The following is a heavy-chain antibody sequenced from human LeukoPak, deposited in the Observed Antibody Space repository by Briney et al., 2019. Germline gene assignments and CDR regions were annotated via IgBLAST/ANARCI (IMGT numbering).Heavy chain of an antibody. J-gene: IGHJ4*02. CDR2: IYPGDSDT. CDR3: ARHAGKPNEDCSSTSCYTPDFDY. D-gene: IGHD2-2*02. CDR1: GYSFTSYW. V-gene: IGHV5-51*01. Sequence: GESLKISCKGSGYSFTSYWTGWVRQMPGKGLEWMGIIYPGDSDTRYSPSFQGQVTISADKSISTAYLQWSSLKASDTAMYYCARHAGKPNEDCSSTSCYTPDFDYWGQGTLVTVSS.